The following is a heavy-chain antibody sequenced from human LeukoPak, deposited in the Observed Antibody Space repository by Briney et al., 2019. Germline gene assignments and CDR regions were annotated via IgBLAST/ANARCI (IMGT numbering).Heavy chain of an antibody. V-gene: IGHV4-39*01. D-gene: IGHD2-8*01. CDR3: ARGPRYCTNGVCSKLPPDY. CDR1: GGSISSSSYY. Sequence: SETLSLTCTVSGGSISSSSYYWGWIRQPPGKGLEWIGSIYYSGSTYYNPSLKSRVTISVDTSKNQFSLKLSSVTAADTAVYYCARGPRYCTNGVCSKLPPDYWGQGTLVTVSS. J-gene: IGHJ4*02. CDR2: IYYSGST.